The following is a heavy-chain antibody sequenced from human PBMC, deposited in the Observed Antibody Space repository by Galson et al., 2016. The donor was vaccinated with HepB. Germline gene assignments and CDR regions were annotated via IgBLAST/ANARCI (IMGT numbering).Heavy chain of an antibody. D-gene: IGHD2-2*01. J-gene: IGHJ6*02. V-gene: IGHV1-69*13. CDR3: GGLYASVSYGLGV. CDR1: GGTFSSYE. CDR2: IIPMFGTT. Sequence: SVKVSCKASGGTFSSYEINWVRQAPGQGLEWMGGIIPMFGTTNYAKKFQGRLTITADDSTTTAYMELSSLRSEDTAVYYCGGLYASVSYGLGVWGQGTTVTVSS.